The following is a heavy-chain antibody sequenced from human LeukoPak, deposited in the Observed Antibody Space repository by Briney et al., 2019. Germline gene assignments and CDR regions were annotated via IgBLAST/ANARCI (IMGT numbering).Heavy chain of an antibody. CDR2: ISSSSSYI. D-gene: IGHD3-22*01. J-gene: IGHJ4*02. Sequence: GGSLRLSCAASGFTFSSYSMNWVRQAPGKGLEWVSSISSSSSYIYYADSVKGRFTISRDNAKNSLYLQMNILRAEDTAVYYCARDSRGSGSLQYYFDYWGQGTLVTVSS. CDR1: GFTFSSYS. V-gene: IGHV3-21*01. CDR3: ARDSRGSGSLQYYFDY.